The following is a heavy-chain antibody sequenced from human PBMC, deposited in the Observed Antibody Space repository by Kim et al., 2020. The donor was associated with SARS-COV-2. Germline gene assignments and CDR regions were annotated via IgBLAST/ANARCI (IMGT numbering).Heavy chain of an antibody. CDR2: FDPEDGET. J-gene: IGHJ6*02. CDR3: ATSRGTDIVVVPAAMRYYYGFDG. CDR1: GYTLTELS. D-gene: IGHD2-2*01. Sequence: ASVKVSCKVSGYTLTELSMHWVRQAPGKGLEWMGGFDPEDGETIYAQKFQGRVTMTEDTSTDTAYMELSSLRSEDTAVYYCATSRGTDIVVVPAAMRYYYGFDGWGQGTTGTVSS. V-gene: IGHV1-24*01.